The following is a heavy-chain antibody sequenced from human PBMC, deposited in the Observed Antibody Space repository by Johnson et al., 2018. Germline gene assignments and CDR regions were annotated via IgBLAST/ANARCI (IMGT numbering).Heavy chain of an antibody. CDR2: IKQDGNEK. J-gene: IGHJ3*02. CDR1: GFIFSNYY. Sequence: EVQLVQSGGGLVQPGGSLRLSCAASGFIFSNYYMSWVRQAPGKGLEWVANIKQDGNEKYYADSVKGRFTITRDNSNNTLYLQMNSLRAEDTAVYFWARAHCSSTSCYTSAFDIWGQGTMVTVSS. V-gene: IGHV3-7*01. D-gene: IGHD2-2*02. CDR3: ARAHCSSTSCYTSAFDI.